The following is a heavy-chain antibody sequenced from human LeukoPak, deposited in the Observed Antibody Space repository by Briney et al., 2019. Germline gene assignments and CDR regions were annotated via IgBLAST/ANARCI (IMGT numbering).Heavy chain of an antibody. D-gene: IGHD6-13*01. V-gene: IGHV4-59*01. J-gene: IGHJ4*02. CDR3: ARVNSSSWYLDY. CDR2: IYYSGST. Sequence: SETLSLTCTVSSGSISTYYWSWIRQPPRKALECIGYIYYSGSTDYNPSLQSRVTVSVDTSKNQFSLKLISVTAADTAVYYCARVNSSSWYLDYWGQGTLVTVSS. CDR1: SGSISTYY.